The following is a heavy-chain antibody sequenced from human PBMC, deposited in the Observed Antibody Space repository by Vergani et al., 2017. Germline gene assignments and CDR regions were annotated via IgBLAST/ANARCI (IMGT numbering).Heavy chain of an antibody. J-gene: IGHJ6*02. V-gene: IGHV3-23*01. CDR3: AKANPRNSGYDYLYYYHAMDV. CDR2: ISGSGGST. D-gene: IGHD5-12*01. CDR1: GFTFNHSA. Sequence: EVQLLESGGDLVQPGGSLRLSCAASGFTFNHSAMTWVRQAPGKGLEWVSGISGSGGSTYYAGSVKGRFTISRDSSKNTLYLQMNSLSAGDTAVYYCAKANPRNSGYDYLYYYHAMDVWGQGTTVTVSS.